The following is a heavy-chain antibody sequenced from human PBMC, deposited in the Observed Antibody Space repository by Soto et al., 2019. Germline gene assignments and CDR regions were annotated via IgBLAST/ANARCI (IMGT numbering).Heavy chain of an antibody. CDR2: IGTAGDT. J-gene: IGHJ4*02. Sequence: GGSLRLSCAASGFTFSSYDMHWVRQATGKGLEWVSAIGTAGDTYYPGSVKGRFTISRENAKNSLYLQMNSLRAEDTAVYYCARGSIERLEFDYWGQGTLVTVSS. D-gene: IGHD1-1*01. CDR3: ARGSIERLEFDY. CDR1: GFTFSSYD. V-gene: IGHV3-13*01.